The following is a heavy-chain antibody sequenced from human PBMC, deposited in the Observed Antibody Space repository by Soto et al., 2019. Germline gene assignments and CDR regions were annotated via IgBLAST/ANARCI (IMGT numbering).Heavy chain of an antibody. V-gene: IGHV3-23*01. Sequence: EVQLLDSGGGLVQPGGSLRLACAASGFTFSTYAMTWVRQTPGKGLEWVSSIDESGDNTFYADSVKGRFTIARDNSKNMLYLQMNTLRDEDTAIYSCAKGAIGRAVLDYWGKVSLVSVVS. D-gene: IGHD3-22*01. CDR3: AKGAIGRAVLDY. CDR2: IDESGDNT. J-gene: IGHJ4*02. CDR1: GFTFSTYA.